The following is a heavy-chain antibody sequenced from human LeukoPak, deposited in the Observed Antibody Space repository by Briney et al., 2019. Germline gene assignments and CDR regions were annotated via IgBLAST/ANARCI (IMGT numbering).Heavy chain of an antibody. Sequence: GGSLRLSCAASGFTFSNYWMNWVRQAPGKGLVWVSHINPGDGSTTGYADSVKGRFTVSRDNAKNTLYLQMNSLRVEDTAVYYCAALVRRPRSFAPWGQGTLLTVSS. V-gene: IGHV3-74*01. CDR2: INPGDGSTT. CDR1: GFTFSNYW. D-gene: IGHD1-14*01. CDR3: AALVRRPRSFAP. J-gene: IGHJ5*02.